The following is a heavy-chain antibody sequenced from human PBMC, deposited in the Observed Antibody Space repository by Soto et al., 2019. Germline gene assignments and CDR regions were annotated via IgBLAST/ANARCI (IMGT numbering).Heavy chain of an antibody. J-gene: IGHJ3*02. CDR2: TIPIFGTP. D-gene: IGHD6-6*01. CDR3: ASPYTSSFAFDI. CDR1: GGTLSIYG. V-gene: IGHV1-69*06. Sequence: QVQLVQSGAEVKKPGSSVKVSCKASGGTLSIYGSSGVRQAPGQGLEWMGGTIPIFGTPNYAQKFQGRVTITADKSTSTAYMELSSLRSEDTAVYYCASPYTSSFAFDIWGQGTVVTVSS.